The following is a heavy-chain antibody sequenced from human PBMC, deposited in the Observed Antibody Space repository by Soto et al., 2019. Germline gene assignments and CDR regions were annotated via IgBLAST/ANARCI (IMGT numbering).Heavy chain of an antibody. CDR1: PGSFSHYY. D-gene: IGHD6-19*01. V-gene: IGHV4-34*01. J-gene: IGHJ3*02. CDR2: IKHSGSS. CDR3: ARGGSSDWQVALDM. Sequence: QVQQQPWGAGLLKPSETLSLTCAVVPGSFSHYYWNWIRQSPGKGLEWIGKIKHSGSSNYNPSLRSRVTISLDMSKNQFSPSLSSVTAADTAVYYCARGGSSDWQVALDMWGQGTMVTVSS.